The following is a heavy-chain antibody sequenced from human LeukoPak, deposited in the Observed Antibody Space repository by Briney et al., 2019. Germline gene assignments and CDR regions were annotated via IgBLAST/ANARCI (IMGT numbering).Heavy chain of an antibody. CDR1: GYTFTSYY. CDR2: INPSGGST. D-gene: IGHD3-10*01. CDR3: ARDRGAIYGSGSYYFDY. J-gene: IGHJ4*02. V-gene: IGHV1-46*01. Sequence: GASVTVSFTASGYTFTSYYMHWVRQAPGQGLEWMGIINPSGGSTSYAQKFQGRVTMTRDTSTSTVYMELSSLRSEDTAVYYCARDRGAIYGSGSYYFDYWGQGTLVTVSS.